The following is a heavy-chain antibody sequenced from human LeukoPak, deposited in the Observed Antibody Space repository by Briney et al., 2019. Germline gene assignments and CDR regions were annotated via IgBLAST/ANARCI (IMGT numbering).Heavy chain of an antibody. V-gene: IGHV3-30-3*01. CDR2: ISHDGDRQ. CDR1: GFTLSSSA. CDR3: ARDRGKGTYLDS. D-gene: IGHD3/OR15-3a*01. J-gene: IGHJ4*02. Sequence: GGSLRLSCATSGFTLSSSAMHWVRQAPGKGLEWVAVISHDGDRQYYTDSVKGRFTISRDISKSTLYLQLNSLRTEDTAVYYCARDRGKGTYLDSWGQGTLVTVSS.